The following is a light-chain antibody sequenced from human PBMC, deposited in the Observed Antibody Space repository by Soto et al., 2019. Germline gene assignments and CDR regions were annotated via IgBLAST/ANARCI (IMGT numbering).Light chain of an antibody. V-gene: IGKV1-5*01. CDR3: QQYNSQSWT. CDR2: DAS. CDR1: QSISSW. Sequence: DIQMTQSPSTLSASVGDRVTITCRASQSISSWLAWYQQKPGKAPKVLIFDASSLESGVPSRFSGSGSATEFTLTISSLQPDDFATYYCQQYNSQSWTFGQGTKVDIK. J-gene: IGKJ1*01.